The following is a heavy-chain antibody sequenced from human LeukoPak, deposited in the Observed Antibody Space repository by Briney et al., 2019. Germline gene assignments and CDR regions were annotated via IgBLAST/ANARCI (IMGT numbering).Heavy chain of an antibody. CDR1: GFTFSSYS. D-gene: IGHD3-10*01. J-gene: IGHJ4*02. CDR2: ISSSSSYI. V-gene: IGHV3-21*01. Sequence: GGSLRLSCAASGFTFSSYSMNWVRQAPGKGLEWVSSISSSSSYIYYADSVKGRFTISRDNAKNSLYLQMNSLRAEDTAVYYCARVGFGEFQTFFDHWGQGTLVTVSS. CDR3: ARVGFGEFQTFFDH.